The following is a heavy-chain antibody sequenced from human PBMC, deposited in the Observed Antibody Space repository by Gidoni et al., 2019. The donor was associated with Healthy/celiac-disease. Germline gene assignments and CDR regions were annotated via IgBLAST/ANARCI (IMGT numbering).Heavy chain of an antibody. CDR1: GFSLSNARMG. D-gene: IGHD3-10*01. CDR3: ARDVLLWFGEFKPYNWFDP. J-gene: IGHJ5*02. Sequence: QVTLKESGPVLVKPTETLTLTCTVSGFSLSNARMGVSWIRQPPGKALEWLAHIFSNDEKSYSTSLKSRLTISKDTSKSQVVLTMTNMDPVDTATYYCARDVLLWFGEFKPYNWFDPWGQGTLVTVSS. V-gene: IGHV2-26*01. CDR2: IFSNDEK.